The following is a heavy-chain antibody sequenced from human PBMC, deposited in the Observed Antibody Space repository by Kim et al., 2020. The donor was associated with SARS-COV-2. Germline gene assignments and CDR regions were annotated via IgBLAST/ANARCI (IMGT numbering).Heavy chain of an antibody. Sequence: SETLSLTCTVSGGSISSSSYYWGWIRQPPGKGLEWIGSIYYSGSTYYNPSLKSRVTISVDTSKNQFSLKLSSVTAADTAVYYCARMGGHRRYDFWSGYPKGGMDVWGQGTTVTVSS. CDR1: GGSISSSSYY. CDR3: ARMGGHRRYDFWSGYPKGGMDV. J-gene: IGHJ6*02. V-gene: IGHV4-39*07. CDR2: IYYSGST. D-gene: IGHD3-3*01.